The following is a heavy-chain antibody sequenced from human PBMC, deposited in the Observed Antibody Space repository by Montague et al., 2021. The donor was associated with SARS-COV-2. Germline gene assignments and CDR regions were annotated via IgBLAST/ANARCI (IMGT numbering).Heavy chain of an antibody. J-gene: IGHJ4*02. D-gene: IGHD6-6*01. V-gene: IGHV4-4*07. Sequence: SETLSLTCAVFGGSITGLSWSWVRQPAGKGLEWIGRVTTSGTTNHRPSPRSRVTMSVDTSKNQFSLNLNSVTAADTAINYCARTPTRPLSLDSWGQGTLVTVSS. CDR3: ARTPTRPLSLDS. CDR2: VTTSGTT. CDR1: GGSITGLS.